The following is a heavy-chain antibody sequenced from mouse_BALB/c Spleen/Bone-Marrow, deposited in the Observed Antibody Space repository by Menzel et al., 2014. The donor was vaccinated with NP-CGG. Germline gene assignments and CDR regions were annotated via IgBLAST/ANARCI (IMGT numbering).Heavy chain of an antibody. CDR1: GFTFSSFA. V-gene: IGHV5-17*02. CDR2: ISSGSNII. Sequence: EVKLMESGGGLVQPGESRKLSCAASGFTFSSFAMHWIRQAPEKGLEWVAFISSGSNIIHYADTVKGRFTISRDNPKNTLFLQMTSLRSGDTAMYYCGRGDYWGQGTTLTVSS. J-gene: IGHJ2*01. CDR3: GRGDY.